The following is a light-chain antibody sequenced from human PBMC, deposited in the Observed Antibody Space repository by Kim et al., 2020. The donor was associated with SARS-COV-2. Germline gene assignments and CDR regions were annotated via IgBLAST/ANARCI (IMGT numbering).Light chain of an antibody. V-gene: IGKV3-20*01. J-gene: IGKJ1*01. CDR3: QQYAGSPPT. CDR1: QIVSSIY. Sequence: SPRDRATLTCRASQIVSSIYLAWYQQKPGQTPRLIIYGISTRATGIPDRFSGSGSGTDFTLTISRLEPEDFAVYYCQQYAGSPPTFGQGTKVDIK. CDR2: GIS.